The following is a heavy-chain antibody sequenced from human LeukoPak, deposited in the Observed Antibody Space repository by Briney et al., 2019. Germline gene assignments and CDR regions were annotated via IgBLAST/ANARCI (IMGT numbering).Heavy chain of an antibody. Sequence: GGSLRLSCTASGFTFSRYWMHWVRQAPGKGRVWVSRIEGDGGSTDYADSLRGRSTISRDNPQKTLYLEMNSLRAEDTAVYYCARVGHCSSTACFIDYWGQGTLVTVSS. CDR3: ARVGHCSSTACFIDY. CDR2: IEGDGGST. CDR1: GFTFSRYW. D-gene: IGHD2-2*01. J-gene: IGHJ4*02. V-gene: IGHV3-74*01.